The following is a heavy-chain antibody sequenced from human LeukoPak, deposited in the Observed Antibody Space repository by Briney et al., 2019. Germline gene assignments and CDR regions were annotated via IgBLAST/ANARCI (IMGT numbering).Heavy chain of an antibody. Sequence: GPSVKVSCKASGGTFSSYAISWVRQAPGQGLEWMGRIIPIFGTANYAQKFQGRVTITTDESTSTAYMELSSLRSEDTAVYYCAREIRDSSGYMYYFDYWGQGTLVTVSS. CDR2: IIPIFGTA. D-gene: IGHD3-22*01. CDR1: GGTFSSYA. J-gene: IGHJ4*02. CDR3: AREIRDSSGYMYYFDY. V-gene: IGHV1-69*05.